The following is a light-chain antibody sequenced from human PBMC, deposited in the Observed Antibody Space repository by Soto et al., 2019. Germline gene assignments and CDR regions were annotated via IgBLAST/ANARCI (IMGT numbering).Light chain of an antibody. CDR2: DAS. V-gene: IGKV1-5*01. Sequence: DIQMTQSPSTLSASVGDRVTITCRASQSISSWLAWYQQKPGKAPKLLIYDASNLASGGKSSFIVIGSGTAFTLTISSLQPDDFAPYYCQQYNSYLWTFGQGTTVEIK. CDR3: QQYNSYLWT. CDR1: QSISSW. J-gene: IGKJ1*01.